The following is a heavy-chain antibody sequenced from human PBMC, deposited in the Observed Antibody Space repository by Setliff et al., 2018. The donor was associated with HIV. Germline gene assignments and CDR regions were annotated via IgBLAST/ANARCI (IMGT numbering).Heavy chain of an antibody. J-gene: IGHJ2*01. V-gene: IGHV4-59*11. D-gene: IGHD2-21*02. CDR1: GGFISNHY. Sequence: PSETLSLTCTISGGFISNHYWNWIRQPPGKGLEWIGSTHYSGSSYYSPSLKSRVTISLDPSKNQFSPKLSSMTAADTAVYYCARDVGLCGVDCWPYFYFDLWGRGNLVTVSS. CDR2: THYSGSS. CDR3: ARDVGLCGVDCWPYFYFDL.